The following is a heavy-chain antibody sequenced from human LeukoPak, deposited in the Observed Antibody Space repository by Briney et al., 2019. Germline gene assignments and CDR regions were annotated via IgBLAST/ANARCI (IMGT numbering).Heavy chain of an antibody. J-gene: IGHJ6*02. Sequence: GASVKVSCKVSGYTLTELSMHWVRQAPGKGLEWMGGFDPEDGETIYAQKFQGRVTMTEDTSTDTAYMELSSLRSEDTAVYYCARDGIYYDILTGYYNYYYYYGMDVWGQGTTVTVSS. CDR1: GYTLTELS. V-gene: IGHV1-24*01. CDR3: ARDGIYYDILTGYYNYYYYYGMDV. CDR2: FDPEDGET. D-gene: IGHD3-9*01.